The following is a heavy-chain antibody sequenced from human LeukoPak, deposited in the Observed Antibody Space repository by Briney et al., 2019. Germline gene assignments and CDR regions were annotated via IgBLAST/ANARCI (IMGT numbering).Heavy chain of an antibody. CDR2: IYYSGST. Sequence: SETLSLTCTVSGGSISSYYWSWIRQPPGKGLEWIGYIYYSGSTNYNPSLKSRVTISVDTSKNQFSLKLSSVTAADTAVYYCARARSYYDFWSGYSYYYYYMDVWGKGPRSPSP. V-gene: IGHV4-59*01. D-gene: IGHD3-3*01. CDR3: ARARSYYDFWSGYSYYYYYMDV. J-gene: IGHJ6*03. CDR1: GGSISSYY.